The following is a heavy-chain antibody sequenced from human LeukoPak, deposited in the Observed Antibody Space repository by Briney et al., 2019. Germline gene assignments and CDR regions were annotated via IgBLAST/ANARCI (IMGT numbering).Heavy chain of an antibody. V-gene: IGHV1-46*01. CDR2: INPSGGST. Sequence: ASVKVSCKASGYTFTNYGISWVRQAPGQGLEWMGEINPSGGSTSYAQKFQGRITVTRDTYTNTVYMDLSSLRSEDTATYYCARGAPTTRIGAGRFDYWGQGSLLTVAS. J-gene: IGHJ4*02. CDR1: GYTFTNYG. D-gene: IGHD5-12*01. CDR3: ARGAPTTRIGAGRFDY.